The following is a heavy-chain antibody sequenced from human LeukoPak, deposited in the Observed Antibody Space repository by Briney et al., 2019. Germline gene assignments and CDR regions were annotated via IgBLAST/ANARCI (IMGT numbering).Heavy chain of an antibody. CDR3: AKGSYYDRRGQYYETFDY. CDR1: GFTFSGSG. J-gene: IGHJ4*02. CDR2: IWYDGSDK. V-gene: IGHV3-33*06. Sequence: PGGSLRLSCAASGFTFSGSGMHWVRQAPGKGLEWVAVIWYDGSDKYYAESVKGRFTISRDNSKNTVYLQMNSLRAEDSAVYYCAKGSYYDRRGQYYETFDYWGQGTLVSVSS. D-gene: IGHD3-22*01.